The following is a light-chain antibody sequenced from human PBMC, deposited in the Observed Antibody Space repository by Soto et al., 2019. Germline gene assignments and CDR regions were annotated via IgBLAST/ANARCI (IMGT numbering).Light chain of an antibody. J-gene: IGLJ1*01. Sequence: QSVLTQPASVSGSPGQSITISCTGTSSDVGGYNYVSWYQHHPGKAPKVMIYEVSYRPSGVSNRFSGSKSGNTASLTISGLQAEDEADYYCSSYTSSSTLVFGTGTKLTVL. CDR1: SSDVGGYNY. CDR2: EVS. CDR3: SSYTSSSTLV. V-gene: IGLV2-14*01.